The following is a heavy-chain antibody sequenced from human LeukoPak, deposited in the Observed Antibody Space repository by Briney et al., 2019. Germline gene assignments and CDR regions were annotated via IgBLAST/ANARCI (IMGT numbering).Heavy chain of an antibody. CDR2: IFYSGST. D-gene: IGHD3-10*01. J-gene: IGHJ3*02. V-gene: IGHV4-59*08. Sequence: SETQSLTCTVSGASISSYYWSWIRQPPGEGLEWIGFIFYSGSTNYNPSLKSRVTISVDMSKNQFSLKLRSVTAADTAVYYCARHGGTTMIRGVLVDAFDIWGQGTMVTVSS. CDR1: GASISSYY. CDR3: ARHGGTTMIRGVLVDAFDI.